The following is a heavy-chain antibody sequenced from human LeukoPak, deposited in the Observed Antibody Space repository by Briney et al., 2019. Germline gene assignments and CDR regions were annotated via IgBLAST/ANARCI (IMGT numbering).Heavy chain of an antibody. CDR2: ISVYNGKT. CDR1: GYSFTSYG. D-gene: IGHD3-3*01. Sequence: ASVKVSCKASGYSFTSYGINWVRQAPGQGLEWMGWISVYNGKTNYAQKVQGRVTMTTDTSTSTAYMELRSLRSDDTAVYYCASFKDFWSGYGPLESWGQGTLVTVSS. CDR3: ASFKDFWSGYGPLES. J-gene: IGHJ4*02. V-gene: IGHV1-18*01.